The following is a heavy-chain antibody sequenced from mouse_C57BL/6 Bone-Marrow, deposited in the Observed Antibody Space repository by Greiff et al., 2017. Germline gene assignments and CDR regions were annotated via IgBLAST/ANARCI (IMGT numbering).Heavy chain of an antibody. CDR2: IDPETGGT. Sequence: QVQLQQSGAELVRPGASVTLSCKASGYTFTDYEMHWVKQTPVHGLEWIGAIDPETGGTAYNQKFKGKAILTADTSSSTAYMELRSLTSEDSAVYYCTRRAYYSKGAWFAYWGQGTLVTGSA. V-gene: IGHV1-15*01. D-gene: IGHD2-5*01. CDR3: TRRAYYSKGAWFAY. J-gene: IGHJ3*01. CDR1: GYTFTDYE.